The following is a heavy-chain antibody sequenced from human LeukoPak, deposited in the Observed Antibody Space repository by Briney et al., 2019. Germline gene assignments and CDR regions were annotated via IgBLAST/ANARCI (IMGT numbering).Heavy chain of an antibody. D-gene: IGHD2-15*01. J-gene: IGHJ4*02. CDR1: GFTFSSYA. CDR2: ISGNGDST. CDR3: AKGRSGVVVAALNY. V-gene: IGHV3-23*01. Sequence: GASLRLSCAASGFTFSSYAMSWVRQAPGKGLEWVSTISGNGDSTYYADSVKGRFTISRDNSKNTLYLQMNSLRADDTAVYYCAKGRSGVVVAALNYWGQGTPVTVSS.